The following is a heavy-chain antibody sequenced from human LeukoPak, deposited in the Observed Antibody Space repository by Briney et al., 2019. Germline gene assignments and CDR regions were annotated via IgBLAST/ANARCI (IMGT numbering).Heavy chain of an antibody. V-gene: IGHV3-11*01. CDR1: GFTFSSYD. CDR2: ISSSGSTI. Sequence: GGSLRLSCAASGFTFSSYDMSWIRQAPGKGLEWVSYISSSGSTIYYADSVKGRFTISRDNAKNSLYLQMNSLRAEDTAVYYCARERAYYYDSSGPRYWGQGTLVTVSS. J-gene: IGHJ4*02. CDR3: ARERAYYYDSSGPRY. D-gene: IGHD3-22*01.